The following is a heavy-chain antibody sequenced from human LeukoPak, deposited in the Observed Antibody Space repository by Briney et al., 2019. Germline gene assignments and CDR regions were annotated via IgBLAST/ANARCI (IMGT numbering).Heavy chain of an antibody. CDR3: ARRLQRAFDI. J-gene: IGHJ3*02. CDR1: GGSFSGYY. V-gene: IGHV4-59*01. Sequence: SETLSLTCAVYGGSFSGYYWSWIRQHPGKGLEWIGYIYYSGSTNYNPSLKSRVTIPVDTSKNQFSLKLSSVTAADTAVYYCARRLQRAFDIWGQGTMVTVSS. CDR2: IYYSGST. D-gene: IGHD2-21*02.